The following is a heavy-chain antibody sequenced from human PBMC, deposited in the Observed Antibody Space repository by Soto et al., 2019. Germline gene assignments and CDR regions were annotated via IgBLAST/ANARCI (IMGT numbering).Heavy chain of an antibody. V-gene: IGHV4-31*03. CDR1: GGSITSGAVY. CDR2: IYYTVST. Sequence: QVQLQESGPGLVKPSQTLSLTCTVSGGSITSGAVYWTWIRQYPGKGLEWICYIYYTVSTSYNPSLQSRLSISVDTSKNQFSLNLSSVTAADTAVYYWARRLTFVRGALVWGYMDVWCKGTTVTVSS. D-gene: IGHD3-10*01. CDR3: ARRLTFVRGALVWGYMDV. J-gene: IGHJ6*03.